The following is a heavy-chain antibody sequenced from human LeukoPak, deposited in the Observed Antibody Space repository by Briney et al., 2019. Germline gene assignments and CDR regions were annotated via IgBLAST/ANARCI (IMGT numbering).Heavy chain of an antibody. D-gene: IGHD5-12*01. CDR2: IYNSANT. Sequence: SETLSLTCTVSGGSISSSSYCWDWIRQPPGKGLEWIGNIYNSANTHYNPSLKTRITMSVDTSKNQFSLKLNSVTAADTGIYYCARHSRSAYTGYENAFDIWGQGTMVTVSS. CDR3: ARHSRSAYTGYENAFDI. CDR1: GGSISSSSYC. V-gene: IGHV4-39*01. J-gene: IGHJ3*02.